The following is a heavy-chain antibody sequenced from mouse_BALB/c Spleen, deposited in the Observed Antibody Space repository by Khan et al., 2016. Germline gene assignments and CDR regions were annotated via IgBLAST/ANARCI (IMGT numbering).Heavy chain of an antibody. Sequence: QVRLLQSGAELARPGASVKLSCKASGYTFTSYWMQWVKQRPGQGLEWIGAIYPGDGDTRYTQKFKGQATLSADKSSSTAYMQLSSLASEDSAVYYCARGNSYYDYDYWGQGTTLTVSS. CDR2: IYPGDGDT. CDR3: ARGNSYYDYDY. V-gene: IGHV1-87*01. CDR1: GYTFTSYW. D-gene: IGHD2-4*01. J-gene: IGHJ2*01.